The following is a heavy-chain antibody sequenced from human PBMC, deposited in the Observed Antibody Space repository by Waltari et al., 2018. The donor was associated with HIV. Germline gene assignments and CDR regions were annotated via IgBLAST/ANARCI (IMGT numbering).Heavy chain of an antibody. V-gene: IGHV4-4*02. J-gene: IGHJ5*02. CDR1: GGSISTNNW. CDR3: VRVVSDGNGSSWLDP. D-gene: IGHD2-21*01. Sequence: QVQLQESGPGQVEPSGTLSLTCVVSGGSISTNNWWNGVRQPPGKGLEWMGERYQPGSSNYNKSLKSRVTISVDKSKNQFSLELRSVTAADTAVYYCVRVVSDGNGSSWLDPWGQGTLVTVSS. CDR2: RYQPGSS.